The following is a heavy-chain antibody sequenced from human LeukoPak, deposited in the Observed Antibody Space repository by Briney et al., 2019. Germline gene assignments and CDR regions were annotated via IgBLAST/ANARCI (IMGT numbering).Heavy chain of an antibody. CDR1: GFTFSSRDW. CDR2: ISSSSSYI. D-gene: IGHD5-18*01. Sequence: GGSLRLSCVASGFTFSSRDWMTWVRQAPGKGLEWVSSISSSSSYIYYADSLKGRFTISRDNAKNSLYLQMNSLRAEDTAVYYCARRATSERGYSYGLDYWGQGTLVTVSS. CDR3: ARRATSERGYSYGLDY. J-gene: IGHJ4*02. V-gene: IGHV3-21*01.